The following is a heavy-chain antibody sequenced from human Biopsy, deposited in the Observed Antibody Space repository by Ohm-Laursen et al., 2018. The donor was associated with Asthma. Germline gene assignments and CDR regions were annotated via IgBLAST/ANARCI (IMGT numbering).Heavy chain of an antibody. V-gene: IGHV1-3*01. D-gene: IGHD3-9*01. CDR2: INAANGNT. J-gene: IGHJ3*02. Sequence: ASSVKVSCKASGDSFSNYAIHWVRQAPGHSLEWMGWINAANGNTKYSQKFQGRLTISRDTSASTAYMDLSGLRSEDTAVYYCARTYFDFLTGQVHDAFAMWGQGTMVTVSS. CDR1: GDSFSNYA. CDR3: ARTYFDFLTGQVHDAFAM.